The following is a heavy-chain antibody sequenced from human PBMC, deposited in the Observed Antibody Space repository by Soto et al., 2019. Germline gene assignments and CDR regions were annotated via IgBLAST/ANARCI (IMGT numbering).Heavy chain of an antibody. Sequence: SETLSLTCTVSGGSISSGDYYWSWIRQHPGKGLEWIGYIYYSGSTYYNPSLKSRVTISVDTSKNQFSLKLSSVTAADTAFYYCARAHYYYDSSGYLPYWGQGSLVTV. CDR3: ARAHYYYDSSGYLPY. CDR1: GGSISSGDYY. D-gene: IGHD3-22*01. J-gene: IGHJ4*02. V-gene: IGHV4-31*03. CDR2: IYYSGST.